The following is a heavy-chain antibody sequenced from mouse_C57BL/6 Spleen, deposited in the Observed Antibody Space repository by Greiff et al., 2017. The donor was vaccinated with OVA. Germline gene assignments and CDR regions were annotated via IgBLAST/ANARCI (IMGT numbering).Heavy chain of an antibody. D-gene: IGHD3-3*01. CDR3: ARRGDVAY. J-gene: IGHJ3*01. CDR1: GYTFTSYW. CDR2: IDPSDSYA. V-gene: IGHV1-59*01. Sequence: QVQLQQPGAELVRPGTSVKLSCKASGYTFTSYWMHWVKQRPGQGLEWIGVIDPSDSYANYNQKFKGKATLTVDTSSSTAYMQLSSLTSEDSAVYYCARRGDVAYWGQGTLVTVSA.